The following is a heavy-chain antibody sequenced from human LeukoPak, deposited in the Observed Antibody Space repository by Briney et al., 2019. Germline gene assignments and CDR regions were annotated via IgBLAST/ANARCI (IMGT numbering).Heavy chain of an antibody. D-gene: IGHD4-17*01. CDR3: ARFTPGDYVFDY. J-gene: IGHJ4*02. CDR1: GGSISSYY. Sequence: SETLSLTSTVSGGSISSYYWSWIRQPPGKGLEWIGYIYYSGSTNYNPSLKSRVTISVDTSKNQFSLKLSSVTAADTAVYYCARFTPGDYVFDYWGQGTLVTVSS. CDR2: IYYSGST. V-gene: IGHV4-59*08.